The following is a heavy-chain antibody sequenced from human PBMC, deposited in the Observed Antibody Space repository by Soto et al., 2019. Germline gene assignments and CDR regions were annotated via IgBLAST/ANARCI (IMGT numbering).Heavy chain of an antibody. CDR1: GFPFSDTL. V-gene: IGHV1-3*01. J-gene: IGHJ3*01. CDR2: INPANGNT. CDR3: ARVIVSAGPRANDAFDV. D-gene: IGHD1-26*01. Sequence: QVQLVQSGAEMKKPGASVNISCQASGFPFSDTLINWVREGPGQGLEWMGWINPANGNTRYSESFQGTVTISSLSSASTAYVALSDLTSEDTAVYYCARVIVSAGPRANDAFDVWGQGTMITVSS.